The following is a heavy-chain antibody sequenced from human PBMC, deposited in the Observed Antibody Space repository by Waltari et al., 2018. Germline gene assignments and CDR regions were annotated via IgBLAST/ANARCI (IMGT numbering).Heavy chain of an antibody. CDR1: GFTVSSNY. V-gene: IGHV3-53*01. CDR2: IYSGGST. D-gene: IGHD2-2*01. CDR3: GSSTSLYYYGMDV. Sequence: EVQLVESGGGLIQPGGSLRLSCAASGFTVSSNYMRWFRQAPGKGLEWVSVIYSGGSTYYADSVKGRFTISRDNSKNTLYLQMNSLRAEDTAVYYCGSSTSLYYYGMDVWGQGTTVTVSS. J-gene: IGHJ6*02.